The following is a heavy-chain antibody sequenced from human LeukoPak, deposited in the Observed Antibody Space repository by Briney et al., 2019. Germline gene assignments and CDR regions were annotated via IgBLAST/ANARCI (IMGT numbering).Heavy chain of an antibody. CDR1: GGTFSSYA. V-gene: IGHV1-69*13. CDR3: ATQRRDVDTAMSVDY. D-gene: IGHD5-18*01. CDR2: IIPIFGTA. J-gene: IGHJ4*02. Sequence: ASVKVSCKASGGTFSSYAISWVRQAPGQGLEWMGGIIPIFGTANYAQKFQGRVTITADESTSTAYMELSSLRSEDTAVYYCATQRRDVDTAMSVDYWGQGTLVTVSS.